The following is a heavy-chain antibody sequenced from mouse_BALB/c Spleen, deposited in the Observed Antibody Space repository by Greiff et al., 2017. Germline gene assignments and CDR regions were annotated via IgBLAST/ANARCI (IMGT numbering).Heavy chain of an antibody. J-gene: IGHJ3*01. CDR3: TRTYGSSGAWFAY. Sequence: EVQLQQSGAELVRPGSSVKISCKASGYAFSSYWMHWVKQRPGQGLEWIGAIYPGNSDTSYNQKFKGKAKLTAVTSTSTAYMELSSLTNEDSAVYYCTRTYGSSGAWFAYWGQGTLVTVSA. CDR2: IYPGNSDT. CDR1: GYAFSSYW. D-gene: IGHD1-1*01. V-gene: IGHV1-5*01.